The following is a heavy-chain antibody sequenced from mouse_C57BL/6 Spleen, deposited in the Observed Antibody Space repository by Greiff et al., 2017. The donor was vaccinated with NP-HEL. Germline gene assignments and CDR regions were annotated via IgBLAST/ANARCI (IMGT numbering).Heavy chain of an antibody. D-gene: IGHD6-1*01. CDR3: ARGGIGQPGFAY. Sequence: EVQLQQSGPELVKPGASVKISCKASGYSFTGYYMNWVKQSPEKSLEWIGEFNPSTGGTTYNQKFKAKATLTVYKSSSTAYMKLKSLTSEDSAVYYCARGGIGQPGFAYWGQGTLVTVSA. CDR1: GYSFTGYY. V-gene: IGHV1-42*01. CDR2: FNPSTGGT. J-gene: IGHJ3*01.